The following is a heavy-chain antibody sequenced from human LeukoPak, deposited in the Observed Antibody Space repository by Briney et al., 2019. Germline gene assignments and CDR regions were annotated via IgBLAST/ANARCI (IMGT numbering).Heavy chain of an antibody. J-gene: IGHJ6*02. D-gene: IGHD2-2*02. CDR2: INHSGST. Sequence: SETLSLTCAVYGGSFSGYYWSWIRQPPGKGLEWIGEINHSGSTNYNPSLKSRVTMSVDTSKNQFSLKLSSVTAADTAVYYCATLAPRTRYCSSTSCYRMDVWGQGTTVTVSS. V-gene: IGHV4-34*01. CDR3: ATLAPRTRYCSSTSCYRMDV. CDR1: GGSFSGYY.